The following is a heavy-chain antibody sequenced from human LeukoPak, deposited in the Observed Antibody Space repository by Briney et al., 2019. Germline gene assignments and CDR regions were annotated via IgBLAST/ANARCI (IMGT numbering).Heavy chain of an antibody. Sequence: VSVKVSCKASGYTFTGYYMHWVRQAPGQGLEWMGWINPNSGGTNYAQKFQGRVTMTRDTSISTAYMELSRLRSDDTAVYYCARVVVVPAAIAFDPWGQGTLVTVSS. D-gene: IGHD2-2*01. CDR1: GYTFTGYY. V-gene: IGHV1-2*02. CDR2: INPNSGGT. CDR3: ARVVVVPAAIAFDP. J-gene: IGHJ5*02.